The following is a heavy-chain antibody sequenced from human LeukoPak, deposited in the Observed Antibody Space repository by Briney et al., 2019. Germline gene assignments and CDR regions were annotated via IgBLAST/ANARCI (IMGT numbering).Heavy chain of an antibody. Sequence: PSETLSLTCTVSGGSISSYYWSWIRQPAGKGLEWIGRIYTSGSTNYNASLKSRVSMSVDTSKNQFTLILRSVTAADTAVYYCAREVGDSDSDNWFDPWGQGTLVTVSS. CDR2: IYTSGST. J-gene: IGHJ5*02. CDR1: GGSISSYY. V-gene: IGHV4-4*07. D-gene: IGHD2-21*02. CDR3: AREVGDSDSDNWFDP.